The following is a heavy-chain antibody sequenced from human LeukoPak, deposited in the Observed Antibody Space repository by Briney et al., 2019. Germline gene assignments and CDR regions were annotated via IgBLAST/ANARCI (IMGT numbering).Heavy chain of an antibody. CDR1: GFTFSSYS. D-gene: IGHD6-19*01. CDR2: ISSSSGYI. V-gene: IGHV3-21*01. Sequence: GGSLRLSCAASGFTFSSYSMNWVRQAPGKGLEWVSSISSSSGYIYYADSVKGRFTISRDNAKNSLYLQMNSLRAEDTAVYYCARLKTPSIAVALDWFDPWGQGSLVTVSS. J-gene: IGHJ5*02. CDR3: ARLKTPSIAVALDWFDP.